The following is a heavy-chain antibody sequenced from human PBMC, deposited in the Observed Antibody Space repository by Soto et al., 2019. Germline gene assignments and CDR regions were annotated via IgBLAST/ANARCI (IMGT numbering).Heavy chain of an antibody. CDR1: GFTFSSYA. Sequence: PGGSLRLSCAASGFTFSSYAMSWVRQAPGKGLEWVSAISGSGGSTYYADSVKGRFTISRDNSKNTLYLQMNSLRAEDTAVYYCAKAKAVGYCSSTSCYIYFDYSGQGTVVTVSS. V-gene: IGHV3-23*01. CDR3: AKAKAVGYCSSTSCYIYFDY. J-gene: IGHJ4*02. CDR2: ISGSGGST. D-gene: IGHD2-2*02.